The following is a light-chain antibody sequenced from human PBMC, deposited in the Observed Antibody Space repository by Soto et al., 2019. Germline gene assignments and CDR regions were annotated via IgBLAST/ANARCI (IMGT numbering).Light chain of an antibody. CDR3: QQTNSYPPT. V-gene: IGKV1D-12*01. Sequence: DIPLAQSPSSVSASVGDTVTITCRASQGIGSWLAWYQQKPGKAPKLLIYAASGLQSGVPSRFSGSGSGTEFTLTISSLQSKDFASYHSQQTNSYPPTFGGGTKVEIQ. CDR1: QGIGSW. J-gene: IGKJ4*01. CDR2: AAS.